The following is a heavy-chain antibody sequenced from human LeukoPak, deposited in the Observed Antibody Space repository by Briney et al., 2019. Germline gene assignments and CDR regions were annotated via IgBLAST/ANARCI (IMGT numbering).Heavy chain of an antibody. CDR3: ARDERDGYNWDY. CDR1: GGTFSSYA. V-gene: IGHV1-69*05. J-gene: IGHJ4*02. D-gene: IGHD5-24*01. CDR2: IIPILGTA. Sequence: SVKVSCKASGGTFSSYAISWVRQAPGQGLEWMGRIIPILGTANYAQKFQGRVTITTDESTSTAYMELSSLISEDTAVYYCARDERDGYNWDYWGQGTLVTVSS.